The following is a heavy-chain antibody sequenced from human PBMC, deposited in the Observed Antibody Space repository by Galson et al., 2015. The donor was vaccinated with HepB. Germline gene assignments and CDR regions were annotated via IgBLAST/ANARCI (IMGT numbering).Heavy chain of an antibody. CDR1: GFSFRTYR. V-gene: IGHV3-21*01. CDR2: ISSTSTYI. D-gene: IGHD5/OR15-5a*01. CDR3: AKSVLEGGHWYFDI. Sequence: SLRLSCAASGFSFRTYRMTWVRQAPGKGLDWVSCISSTSTYIAYTDSVKGRFTISRDNAESSVYLQMNDLRAEDTAVYFCAKSVLEGGHWYFDIWGRGTLVTVSS. J-gene: IGHJ2*01.